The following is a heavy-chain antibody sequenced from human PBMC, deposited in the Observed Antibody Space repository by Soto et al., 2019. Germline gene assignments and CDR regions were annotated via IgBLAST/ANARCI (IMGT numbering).Heavy chain of an antibody. CDR2: FTAMLGTP. CDR3: ERWSMANFDY. V-gene: IGHV1-69*13. Sequence: ASVKLSCQASEGAFGSDGIAWLRQAPGQGLEWMGGFTAMLGTPTYSKKVQGRATITADESLTSSYLELRSMRSEDTAVYLCERWSMANFDYWRQGTVVTVSS. J-gene: IGHJ4*02. D-gene: IGHD3-10*01. CDR1: EGAFGSDG.